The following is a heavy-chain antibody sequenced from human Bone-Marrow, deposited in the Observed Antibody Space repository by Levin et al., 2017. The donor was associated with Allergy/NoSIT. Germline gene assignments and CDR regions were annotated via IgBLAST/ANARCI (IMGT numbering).Heavy chain of an antibody. D-gene: IGHD2-21*01. J-gene: IGHJ6*03. CDR1: GFTFTNYW. Sequence: PGGSLRLSCAASGFTFTNYWMHWVRQAPGKGLVWVSRINGDGSTTSYADSVKGRFTISRDNAKNTLYLQMNSLRAEDTAVYYCARDGVITDLAYYYMDVWGKGTTVTVSS. V-gene: IGHV3-74*01. CDR2: INGDGSTT. CDR3: ARDGVITDLAYYYMDV.